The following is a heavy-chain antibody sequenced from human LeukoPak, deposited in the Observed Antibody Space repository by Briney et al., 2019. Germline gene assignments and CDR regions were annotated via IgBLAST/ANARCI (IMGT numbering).Heavy chain of an antibody. CDR3: AKGPRWFGELDY. V-gene: IGHV3-9*01. D-gene: IGHD3-10*01. CDR1: GFTFDDYA. Sequence: GRSLRLSCAASGFTFDDYAMHWVRQAPGKGLEWVSGISWNSGSIGYADSVKGRFTISRDNAKNSLYLQMNSLRAEDTALYYCAKGPRWFGELDYWGQGTLVTVSS. J-gene: IGHJ4*02. CDR2: ISWNSGSI.